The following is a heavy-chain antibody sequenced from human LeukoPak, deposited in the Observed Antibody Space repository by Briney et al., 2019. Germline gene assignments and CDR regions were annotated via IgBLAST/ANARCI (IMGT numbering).Heavy chain of an antibody. Sequence: SETLSLTCTVSGGSISSYYWSWIRQPPGKGLEWIGEINHSGSTNYNPSLKSRVTISVDTSKNQFSLKLSSVTAADTAVYYCAGGNHYYYYYMDVWGKGTTVTVSS. D-gene: IGHD1-14*01. CDR1: GGSISSYY. CDR2: INHSGST. V-gene: IGHV4-34*01. J-gene: IGHJ6*03. CDR3: AGGNHYYYYYMDV.